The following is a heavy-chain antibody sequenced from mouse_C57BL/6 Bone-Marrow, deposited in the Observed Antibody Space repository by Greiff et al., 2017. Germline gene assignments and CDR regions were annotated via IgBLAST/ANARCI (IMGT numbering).Heavy chain of an antibody. D-gene: IGHD1-1*01. J-gene: IGHJ4*01. CDR2: IHPNSGST. Sequence: VQLQQPGAELVKPGASVKLSCKASGYTFTSYWMHWVKQRPGQGLEWIGMIHPNSGSTNYNEKFKSKATLTVDKSSSTAYMQLSSLTSEDSAVYYCATYYYYGSSSLAMDYWGQGTSVTVSS. CDR3: ATYYYYGSSSLAMDY. CDR1: GYTFTSYW. V-gene: IGHV1-64*01.